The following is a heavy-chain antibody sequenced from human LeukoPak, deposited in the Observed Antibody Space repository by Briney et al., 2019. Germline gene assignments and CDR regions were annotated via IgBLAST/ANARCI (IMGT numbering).Heavy chain of an antibody. CDR2: ITSDGSAT. D-gene: IGHD2-15*01. Sequence: GGSLRLSCVVSGFTFSSYWMHWVRQGPGKGLAWVSRITSDGSATDYADSVKGRFTISRDNAKNTLYLHMDSLRAEDTAVYYCARDASPGYFDLWGRGTLVTVSS. V-gene: IGHV3-74*01. CDR3: ARDASPGYFDL. CDR1: GFTFSSYW. J-gene: IGHJ2*01.